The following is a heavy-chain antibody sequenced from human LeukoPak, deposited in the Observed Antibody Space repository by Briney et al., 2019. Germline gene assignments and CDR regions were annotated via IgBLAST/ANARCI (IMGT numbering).Heavy chain of an antibody. D-gene: IGHD3/OR15-3a*01. J-gene: IGHJ4*02. CDR2: VKSKTDGGTT. Sequence: GGSLRLSCAASKFTFSTYAMTWVRQAPGKGLEWVGRVKSKTDGGTTDYAAPVKGRFTISRDDSKNMVYLQMNSLKTEDTAVYYCTTHRNGLFFDYWGQGTLVTVSS. CDR3: TTHRNGLFFDY. CDR1: KFTFSTYA. V-gene: IGHV3-15*01.